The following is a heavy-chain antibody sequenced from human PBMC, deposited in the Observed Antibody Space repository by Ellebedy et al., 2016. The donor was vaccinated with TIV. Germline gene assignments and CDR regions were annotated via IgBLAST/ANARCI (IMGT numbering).Heavy chain of an antibody. V-gene: IGHV4-59*01. CDR2: IYYSGST. CDR3: ARSYTVTAFDY. D-gene: IGHD4-17*01. CDR1: GGSISSYY. Sequence: MPSETLSLTCTVSGGSISSYYWSWIRQPPGKGLEWIGYIYYSGSTNYNPSLKSRVTISVDTSKNQFSLKLSSGTAADTAVYYCARSYTVTAFDYWGQGTLVTVSS. J-gene: IGHJ4*02.